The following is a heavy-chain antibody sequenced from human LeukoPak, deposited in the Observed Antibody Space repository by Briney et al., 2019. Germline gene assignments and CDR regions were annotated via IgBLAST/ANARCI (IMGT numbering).Heavy chain of an antibody. CDR3: ARVGATYSGDP. D-gene: IGHD1-26*01. V-gene: IGHV1-2*02. J-gene: IGHJ5*02. Sequence: ASVKVSCKASGYTFTSYGISWVRQAPGQGLEWMGWINPNSGGTNYAQKFQGRITMTRDTSISTAYMELSRLRSDDTAVYYCARVGATYSGDPWGQGTLVTVSS. CDR1: GYTFTSYG. CDR2: INPNSGGT.